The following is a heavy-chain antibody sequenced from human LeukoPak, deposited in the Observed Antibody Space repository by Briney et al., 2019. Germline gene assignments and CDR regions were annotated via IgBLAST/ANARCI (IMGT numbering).Heavy chain of an antibody. V-gene: IGHV4-39*01. CDR1: GGSISSSSYY. D-gene: IGHD3-10*01. Sequence: SETLSLTCTVSGGSISSSSYYWGWIRQPPGKGLEWIGSIYYSGSTYYNPSLKSRVTISVDTSKNQFSLKLSSVTAADTAVYYCARTQRGSGSYMDSWGQGTLVTVSS. CDR2: IYYSGST. CDR3: ARTQRGSGSYMDS. J-gene: IGHJ4*02.